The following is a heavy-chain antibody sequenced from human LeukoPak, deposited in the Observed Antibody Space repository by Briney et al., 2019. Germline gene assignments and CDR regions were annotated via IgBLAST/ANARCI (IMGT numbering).Heavy chain of an antibody. V-gene: IGHV1-69*04. CDR1: GGTFSSYA. Sequence: ASVKVSCKASGGTFSSYAISWVRQAPGQGLEWMGRIIPILGIANYAQKFQGRVTITADKSTSTAYMELSSLRSEDTAVYYCAREKKGGAPASDYWGQGTLVTVSS. CDR3: AREKKGGAPASDY. J-gene: IGHJ4*02. D-gene: IGHD3-16*01. CDR2: IIPILGIA.